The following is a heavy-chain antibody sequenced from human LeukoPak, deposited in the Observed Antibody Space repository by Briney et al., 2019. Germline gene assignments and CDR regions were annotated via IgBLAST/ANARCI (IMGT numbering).Heavy chain of an antibody. J-gene: IGHJ3*02. CDR2: IYYSGST. CDR1: GGSISSSSYY. Sequence: PSETLSLTCTVSGGSISSSSYYWGWIRQPPGKGLEWIGSIYYSGSTYYNPSLKSRVTISVDTSKNQFSLKLSSVTAADTAVYYCARSLRLRYFDWFPDAFDIWGQGTMVTVSS. V-gene: IGHV4-39*07. D-gene: IGHD3-9*01. CDR3: ARSLRLRYFDWFPDAFDI.